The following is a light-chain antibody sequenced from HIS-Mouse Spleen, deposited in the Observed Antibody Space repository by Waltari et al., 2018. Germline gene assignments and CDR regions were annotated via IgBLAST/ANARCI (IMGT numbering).Light chain of an antibody. CDR3: SSYAGSNIVV. CDR1: SSDVGGYNY. J-gene: IGLJ2*01. Sequence: QSALTQPPSASGSPGQSVTISCTGTSSDVGGYNYVSWYQQHPGKAPKLMIYDVSKRPSGVPYRLSGSKSGNTASLTVSGLQAEDEADYYCSSYAGSNIVVFGGGTKLTVL. CDR2: DVS. V-gene: IGLV2-8*01.